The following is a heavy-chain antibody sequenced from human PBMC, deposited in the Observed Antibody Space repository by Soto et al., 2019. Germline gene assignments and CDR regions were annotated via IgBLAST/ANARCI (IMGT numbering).Heavy chain of an antibody. Sequence: QVQLQESGPGLVKPSGTLSLTCAVSGGSISSSNWWSWVRQPPGKGLEWIGEIYHSGSTNYNPSLKSRVTISVDKSKNQFSLKLSSVTAADTAVYYCARAPLAYCGGDCYDLYYYCYGMDVWGHGTTVTVSS. D-gene: IGHD2-21*02. V-gene: IGHV4-4*02. CDR1: GGSISSSNW. J-gene: IGHJ6*02. CDR3: ARAPLAYCGGDCYDLYYYCYGMDV. CDR2: IYHSGST.